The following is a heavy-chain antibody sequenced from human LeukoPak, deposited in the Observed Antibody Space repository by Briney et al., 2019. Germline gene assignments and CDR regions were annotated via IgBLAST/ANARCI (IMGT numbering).Heavy chain of an antibody. CDR2: INTQGTYT. Sequence: GGSLRLSCVVSGITFSNYWMHWVRQDPGRGLLWVSRINTQGTYTNYADSVKGRSTISRDNAKNTLYLQMSSLRADDTAVYYCVIDLGDYNDFWGQGTLVSVSS. CDR3: VIDLGDYNDF. D-gene: IGHD2-15*01. CDR1: GITFSNYW. J-gene: IGHJ4*02. V-gene: IGHV3-74*01.